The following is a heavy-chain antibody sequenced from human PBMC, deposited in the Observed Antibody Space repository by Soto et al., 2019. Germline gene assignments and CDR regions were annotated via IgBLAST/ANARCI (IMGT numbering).Heavy chain of an antibody. V-gene: IGHV1-69*02. CDR1: GGTFSSYT. CDR2: IIPILGIA. J-gene: IGHJ4*02. CDR3: ARVMLGGHSDY. Sequence: ASVKVSCKDSGGTFSSYTISWVRQAPGQGLEWMGRIIPILGIANYAQRFQGRVTITADKSTSTAYMELSSLSSDDTAVYYCARVMLGGHSDYWGQGTLVTVS. D-gene: IGHD2-15*01.